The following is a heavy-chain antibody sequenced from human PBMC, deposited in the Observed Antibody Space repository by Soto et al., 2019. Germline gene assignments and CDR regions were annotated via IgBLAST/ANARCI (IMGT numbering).Heavy chain of an antibody. D-gene: IGHD3-16*02. Sequence: KQSQTLSLTCAISGDSVSSNSAAWNWIRQSPSRGLEWLGRTYYRSKWYNDYAVSVKSRITINPDTSKNQFSLQLNSVTPEDTAVYYCARAYVMRLHLGELSYYFDYWGQGTLVTVSS. CDR2: TYYRSKWYN. CDR3: ARAYVMRLHLGELSYYFDY. CDR1: GDSVSSNSAA. J-gene: IGHJ4*02. V-gene: IGHV6-1*01.